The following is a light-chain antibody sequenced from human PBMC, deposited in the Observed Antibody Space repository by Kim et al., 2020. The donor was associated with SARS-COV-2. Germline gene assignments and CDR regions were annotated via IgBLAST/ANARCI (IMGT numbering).Light chain of an antibody. CDR3: QSYDTDNQGV. CDR1: SGSIADNH. V-gene: IGLV6-57*03. J-gene: IGLJ3*02. Sequence: KTVTISGTRSSGSIADNHVQWYQQRPGSAPANVMFEDDQRPSGVPDRFSGSIDRSSNSASLTISGLRTEDEADYYCQSYDTDNQGVFGGGTQLTVL. CDR2: EDD.